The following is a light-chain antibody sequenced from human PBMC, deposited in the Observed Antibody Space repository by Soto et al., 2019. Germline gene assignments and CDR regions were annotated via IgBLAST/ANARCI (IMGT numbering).Light chain of an antibody. V-gene: IGKV1-9*01. J-gene: IGKJ4*01. CDR3: QQTRTYPRT. CDR1: QGIAAS. CDR2: ADS. Sequence: DIQLTQSPSFLSASVGDRVTITCRASQGIAASLAWYQQKPGNPPRLLIYADSTLQSGVPSRFSGSGSGTRGTLKISSLEPEDFATYYCQQTRTYPRTFGGGTKVE.